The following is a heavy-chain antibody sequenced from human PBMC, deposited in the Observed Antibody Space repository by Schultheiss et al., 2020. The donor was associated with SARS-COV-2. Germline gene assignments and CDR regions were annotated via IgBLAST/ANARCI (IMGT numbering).Heavy chain of an antibody. D-gene: IGHD5-12*01. CDR3: ARSGLGASFDY. V-gene: IGHV4-31*01. J-gene: IGHJ4*02. CDR1: GGSISSGGYY. CDR2: IYYSGTT. Sequence: SETLSLTCTVSGGSISSGGYYWSWIRQHPGKGLEWIGYIYYSGTTYYNPSLKSLVTMSLDTSKNHFSLKLSSVTAAYTAVYYCARSGLGASFDYWGQGTLVTVAS.